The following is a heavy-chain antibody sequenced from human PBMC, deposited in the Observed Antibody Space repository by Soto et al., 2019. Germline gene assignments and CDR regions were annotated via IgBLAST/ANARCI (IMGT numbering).Heavy chain of an antibody. Sequence: ASVKVSCKASGGTFSSYAISWVRQAPGQGLEWMGGIIPIFGTANYAQKFQGRVTITADESTSTAYMELSSLRSEDTAVYYCASSSIAALDYYYYYGMDVWGQGTTVTVSS. J-gene: IGHJ6*02. CDR3: ASSSIAALDYYYYYGMDV. CDR1: GGTFSSYA. V-gene: IGHV1-69*13. CDR2: IIPIFGTA. D-gene: IGHD6-6*01.